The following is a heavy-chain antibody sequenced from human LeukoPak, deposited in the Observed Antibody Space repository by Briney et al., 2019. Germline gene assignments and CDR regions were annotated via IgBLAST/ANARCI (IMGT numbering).Heavy chain of an antibody. Sequence: GGSLRLSCAASGFTFSSYAMHWVRQAPGKGLEWVSYISSSGSTIYYADSVKGRFTISRDNAKNSLYLQMNSLRAEDTALYYCAKVDDSSGYYFGAFDIWGQGTMVTVSS. J-gene: IGHJ3*02. V-gene: IGHV3-48*04. CDR2: ISSSGSTI. CDR1: GFTFSSYA. D-gene: IGHD3-22*01. CDR3: AKVDDSSGYYFGAFDI.